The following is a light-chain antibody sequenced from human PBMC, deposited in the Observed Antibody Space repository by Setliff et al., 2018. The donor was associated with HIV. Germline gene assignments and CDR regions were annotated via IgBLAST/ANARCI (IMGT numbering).Light chain of an antibody. CDR1: SSDVGSYNL. V-gene: IGLV2-23*02. Sequence: QSALTQFASVSGSPRQSITISCTGTSSDVGSYNLVSWYQQHPGKAPKLMIYEVTKRPSGISHRFSGSKSGNTASLTISGLQAEDEAEYYCCSYAGSSTFVFGSGTKVTVL. J-gene: IGLJ1*01. CDR2: EVT. CDR3: CSYAGSSTFV.